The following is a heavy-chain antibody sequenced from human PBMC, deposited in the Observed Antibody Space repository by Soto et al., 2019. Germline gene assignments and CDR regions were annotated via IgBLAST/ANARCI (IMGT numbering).Heavy chain of an antibody. D-gene: IGHD2-8*01. V-gene: IGHV1-69*12. J-gene: IGHJ6*02. CDR3: ASNGESYYYYGMDV. CDR1: GGTFSSSA. CDR2: IIPIFGTA. Sequence: QVQLVQSGAEVKKPGSSVKVSCKASGGTFSSSAISWVRQAPGQGLEWTGGIIPIFGTAEYAQKFQGRVTITADESTSTDFMEVSSLRSEDTAVYYCASNGESYYYYGMDVWGQGTTVTVSS.